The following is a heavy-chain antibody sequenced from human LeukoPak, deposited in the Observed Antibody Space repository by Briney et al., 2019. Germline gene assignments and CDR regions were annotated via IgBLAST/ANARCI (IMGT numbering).Heavy chain of an antibody. CDR1: GFTFADYA. D-gene: IGHD1-26*01. J-gene: IGHJ3*02. CDR3: AKDKWELLTSDAFDI. V-gene: IGHV3-9*01. CDR2: ISWNSGSI. Sequence: GRSLRLSCAASGFTFADYAMHWVRQAPGKGLEWVSGISWNSGSIGYADSVKGRFTISRDNAKNSLYLQMNSLRAEDTALYYCAKDKWELLTSDAFDIWGQGTMVTVSS.